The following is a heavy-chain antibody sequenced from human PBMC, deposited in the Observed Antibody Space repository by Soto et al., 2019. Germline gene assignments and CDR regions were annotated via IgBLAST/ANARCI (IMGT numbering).Heavy chain of an antibody. V-gene: IGHV5-10-1*01. J-gene: IGHJ4*02. Sequence: RGESLKISCKGSGYSFTSYWISWVRQMPGKGLEWMGRIDPSDSYTNYSPSFQGHVTISADKSISTAYLQWSSLKASDTAMYYCARLAPDSRDGYNFDYWGQGTLVTVSS. D-gene: IGHD3-22*01. CDR3: ARLAPDSRDGYNFDY. CDR1: GYSFTSYW. CDR2: IDPSDSYT.